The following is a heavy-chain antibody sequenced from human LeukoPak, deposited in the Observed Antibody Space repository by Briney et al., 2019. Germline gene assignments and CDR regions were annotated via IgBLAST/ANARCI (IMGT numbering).Heavy chain of an antibody. J-gene: IGHJ5*02. Sequence: ASHTLSLTCTVSGGSISSGDYYWSWIPQPPGKGLEWIAYMYYSGRTYYNPSLKSRVTMSAETSKNQLSLKLSSVTAADTAVYYCARPYYYDSRIDPWGQGMLVTVSS. CDR1: GGSISSGDYY. CDR2: MYYSGRT. D-gene: IGHD3-22*01. V-gene: IGHV4-30-4*01. CDR3: ARPYYYDSRIDP.